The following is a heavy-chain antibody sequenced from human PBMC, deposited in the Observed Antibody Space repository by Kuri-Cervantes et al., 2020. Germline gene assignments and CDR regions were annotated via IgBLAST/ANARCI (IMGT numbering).Heavy chain of an antibody. Sequence: ASVKVSCKASGYNFSSYGVSWVRQAPGHGLEWIGWTTSDTVNTKYAQKVHMRVAMTMDTSTSTAYMELRSLRSDDTAVYYCARGPYITMVQGVIIGWFDPWGQGTLVTVSS. CDR3: ARGPYITMVQGVIIGWFDP. CDR2: TTSDTVNT. J-gene: IGHJ5*02. D-gene: IGHD3-10*01. V-gene: IGHV1-18*01. CDR1: GYNFSSYG.